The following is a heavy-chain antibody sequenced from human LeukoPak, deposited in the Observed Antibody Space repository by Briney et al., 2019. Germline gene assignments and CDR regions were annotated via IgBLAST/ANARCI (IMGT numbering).Heavy chain of an antibody. D-gene: IGHD5-24*01. CDR2: INHSEST. Sequence: SETLSLSCADSLGSFSRNALTWIRQSPGKGLEWIGEINHSESTNYNPSLTSRVTISVDTSKNQFSLMLTSVTATDTAVYYFTSGVGRWLQIRTWYFARGGRATLATVSS. V-gene: IGHV4-34*01. CDR1: LGSFSRNA. J-gene: IGHJ2*01. CDR3: TSGVGRWLQIRTWYFAR.